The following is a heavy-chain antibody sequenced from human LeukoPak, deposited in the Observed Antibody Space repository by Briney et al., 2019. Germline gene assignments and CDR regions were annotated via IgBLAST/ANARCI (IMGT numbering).Heavy chain of an antibody. D-gene: IGHD3-3*01. CDR1: GFTFSTYG. J-gene: IGHJ6*02. CDR3: VGRDFGVVIAYYGMDV. CDR2: IWYDGSNK. V-gene: IGHV3-30*02. Sequence: QPGGSLRLSCAASGFTFSTYGMHWVRQAPGKGLEWVAIIWYDGSNKYYADSVKGRFTISRDNSKNTLYLQMNSLRAEDTAVYYCVGRDFGVVIAYYGMDVWGQGTTVTVSS.